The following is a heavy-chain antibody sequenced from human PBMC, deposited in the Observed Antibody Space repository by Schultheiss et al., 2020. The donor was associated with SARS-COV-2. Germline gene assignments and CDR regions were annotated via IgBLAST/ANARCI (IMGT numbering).Heavy chain of an antibody. V-gene: IGHV7-4-1*02. Sequence: ASVKVSCKAAGYSFNSYAVNWVRQAPGQGLEWMGWMNTYTGNPTYAQGFTGRFVFSLDTSVSTAYLQINSLKAEDSAVYYCARDVWLAYGPGQFDHWGHGALVTVSS. CDR3: ARDVWLAYGPGQFDH. D-gene: IGHD3-16*01. CDR1: GYSFNSYA. CDR2: MNTYTGNP. J-gene: IGHJ4*01.